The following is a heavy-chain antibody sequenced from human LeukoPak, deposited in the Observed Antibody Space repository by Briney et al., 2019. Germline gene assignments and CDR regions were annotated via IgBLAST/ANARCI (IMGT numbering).Heavy chain of an antibody. Sequence: PGGSLRLSCAASGFTFSSYWMSWVRQAPGKGLEWVANIKQDGSENYYVDSVKGRFTISRDNAKNSLYLQMNSLRAEDTAVYYCAKDGAAATPYNWFDPWGQGTLVTVS. D-gene: IGHD2-15*01. J-gene: IGHJ5*02. CDR2: IKQDGSEN. V-gene: IGHV3-7*01. CDR1: GFTFSSYW. CDR3: AKDGAAATPYNWFDP.